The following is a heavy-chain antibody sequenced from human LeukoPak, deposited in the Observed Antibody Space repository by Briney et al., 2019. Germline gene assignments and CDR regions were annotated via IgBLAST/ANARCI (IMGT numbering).Heavy chain of an antibody. Sequence: ASVKVSCKASGYTFTSYDINWVRQATGQGLEWLGGFDREDDETIYAQKFQGRLTLTEDTSPDTSYMELRSLSSEDTAVYFCAREPGDYGDSGFDYWGQGTLVTVSS. CDR1: GYTFTSYD. CDR2: FDREDDET. V-gene: IGHV1-24*01. CDR3: AREPGDYGDSGFDY. D-gene: IGHD4-17*01. J-gene: IGHJ4*02.